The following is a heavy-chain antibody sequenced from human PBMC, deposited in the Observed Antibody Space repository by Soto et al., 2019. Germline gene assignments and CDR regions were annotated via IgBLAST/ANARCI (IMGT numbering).Heavy chain of an antibody. CDR3: ARSDKVTGTSYYDTCGPFDC. J-gene: IGHJ4*02. CDR2: IHYSGST. Sequence: SETLSLTCTVSGGSISSGDYYWSWIRQSPGKGLEWIGNIHYSGSTHYNPSLKSRLTISLDTSKNQFSLKVNSVTAADSAVYFCARSDKVTGTSYYDTCGPFDCCGQGTLATVSS. D-gene: IGHD3-22*01. CDR1: GGSISSGDYY. V-gene: IGHV4-30-4*01.